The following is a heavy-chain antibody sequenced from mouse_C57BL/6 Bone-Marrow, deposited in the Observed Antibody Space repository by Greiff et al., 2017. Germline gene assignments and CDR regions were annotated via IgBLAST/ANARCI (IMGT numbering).Heavy chain of an antibody. CDR2: IRNKANGYTT. D-gene: IGHD1-1*01. CDR1: GFTFTDYY. V-gene: IGHV7-3*01. J-gene: IGHJ3*01. CDR3: ARFPSDNYGAY. Sequence: EVQLVESGGGLVQPGGSLSLSCAASGFTFTDYYMSWVRQPPGKALEWLGFIRNKANGYTTEYSASVKGRFTISRDNSQSILYLQMNALRAEDSATYYCARFPSDNYGAYWGQGTLVTVSA.